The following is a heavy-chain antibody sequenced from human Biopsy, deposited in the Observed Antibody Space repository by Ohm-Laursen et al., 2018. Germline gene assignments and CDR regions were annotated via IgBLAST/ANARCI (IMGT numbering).Heavy chain of an antibody. CDR1: GYTLTGLS. V-gene: IGHV1-24*01. D-gene: IGHD1-1*01. CDR3: AADINVWNVNY. CDR2: FAPENGKT. Sequence: SSVKVSCKVSGYTLTGLSMHWVRQVPGKGLEWMGGFAPENGKTVYAQNFQARVSLTEDTSTDTAYMELRSLRSEDTAVYYCAADINVWNVNYWGQGTQVTVSS. J-gene: IGHJ4*02.